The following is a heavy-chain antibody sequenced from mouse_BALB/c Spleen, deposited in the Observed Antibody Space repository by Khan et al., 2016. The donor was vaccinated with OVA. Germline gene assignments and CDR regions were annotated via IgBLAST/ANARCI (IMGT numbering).Heavy chain of an antibody. V-gene: IGHV1S132*01. Sequence: QVQLQQSGAELVKPGASVKLSCKTSGYTFTSYWIQWVKQRPGQGLGWIGQIFPGTGTPYYNENFKGKATLPVDTSSNTAYMQFSSLTSEDSAVYVCARGYFGNYEFAYWGQGTLVTVSP. CDR1: GYTFTSYW. CDR2: IFPGTGTP. D-gene: IGHD2-1*01. J-gene: IGHJ3*01. CDR3: ARGYFGNYEFAY.